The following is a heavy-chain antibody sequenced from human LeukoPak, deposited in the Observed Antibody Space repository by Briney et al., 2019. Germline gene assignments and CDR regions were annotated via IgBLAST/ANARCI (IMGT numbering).Heavy chain of an antibody. Sequence: GGSLRLSCAASGFTFGRYWMTWVRQAPGKGLEWVANIKQDGSEKYYVDSVKGRFTISRDNAKNSLYLQMNSLRAEDTAVYYCARANSLGYWGQGTLVTVSS. CDR2: IKQDGSEK. CDR1: GFTFGRYW. CDR3: ARANSLGY. V-gene: IGHV3-7*01. J-gene: IGHJ4*02. D-gene: IGHD2/OR15-2a*01.